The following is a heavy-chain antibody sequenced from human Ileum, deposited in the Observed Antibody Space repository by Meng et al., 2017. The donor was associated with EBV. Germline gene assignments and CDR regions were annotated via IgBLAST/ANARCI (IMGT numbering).Heavy chain of an antibody. J-gene: IGHJ4*02. CDR2: IYHSGST. V-gene: IGHV4-4*02. CDR3: ARTVVGLAFDY. D-gene: IGHD4-17*01. Sequence: QMQRRGSGPGLVKSSGTLSLTCGVSGDSMANNNWWTWVRQPPGKGLEWIGEIYHSGSTNYNPSLQSRATISVDMSKKQFSLKLRSVTAADTAVYYCARTVVGLAFDYWGLGTLVTVSS. CDR1: GDSMANNNW.